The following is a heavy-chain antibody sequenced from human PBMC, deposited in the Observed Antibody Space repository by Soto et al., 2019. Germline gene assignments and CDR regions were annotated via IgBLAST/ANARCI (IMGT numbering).Heavy chain of an antibody. CDR3: ARWNYGMDV. J-gene: IGHJ6*02. CDR2: IKQDGSEK. V-gene: IGHV3-7*05. Sequence: QPGGSLRLSCAASGFTFSTYLMSWVRQGPGKGLEWVANIKQDGSEKYYVDSVKGRFTISRDNAKKSLYLQMNSLRAEDTAVYYCARWNYGMDVWGQGTTVTVSS. CDR1: GFTFSTYL.